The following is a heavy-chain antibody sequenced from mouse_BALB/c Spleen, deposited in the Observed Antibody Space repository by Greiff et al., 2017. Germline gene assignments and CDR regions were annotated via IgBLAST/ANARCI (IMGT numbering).Heavy chain of an antibody. D-gene: IGHD1-1*01. CDR3: ARRRYYGSSPYYYAMDY. J-gene: IGHJ4*01. CDR1: GYSFTGYT. V-gene: IGHV1-18*01. CDR2: INPYNGGT. Sequence: VQLQQSGPELVKPGASMKISCKASGYSFTGYTMNWVKQSHGKNLEWIGLINPYNGGTSYNQKFKGKATLTVDKSSSTAYMELLSLTSEDSAVYYCARRRYYGSSPYYYAMDYWGQGTSVTVSS.